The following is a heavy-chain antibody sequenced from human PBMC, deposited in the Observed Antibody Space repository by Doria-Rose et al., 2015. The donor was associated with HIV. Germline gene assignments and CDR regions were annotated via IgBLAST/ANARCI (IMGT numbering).Heavy chain of an antibody. D-gene: IGHD1-26*01. CDR2: IFYTGST. V-gene: IGHV4-59*01. CDR3: ARVLSGTYDY. Sequence: VQLVESGPGLVKPSETLSLTCSVSGGSISHYYWSWIRQPPGKGLEYIGDIFYTGSTNYSPSLKSRVSISIDTSKNKFSLRLSSVTAEDTAVYYCARVLSGTYDYWGQGTLVTVSS. J-gene: IGHJ4*02. CDR1: GGSISHYY.